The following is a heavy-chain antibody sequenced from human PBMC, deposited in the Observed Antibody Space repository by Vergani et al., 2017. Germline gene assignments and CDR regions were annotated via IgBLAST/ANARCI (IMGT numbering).Heavy chain of an antibody. Sequence: QVQLQESGPGLVKPSQTLSLTCTVSGGSISSGDYYWSWIRQPPGKGLEWIGYIYYSGSTYYNPSLKSRVTISVDTSKNQFSLKLSSVTAADTAVYYCARDRPAYYDYGWGSYRYTNYYYGMDVWGQGP. D-gene: IGHD3-16*02. CDR2: IYYSGST. CDR1: GGSISSGDYY. CDR3: ARDRPAYYDYGWGSYRYTNYYYGMDV. J-gene: IGHJ6*02. V-gene: IGHV4-30-4*08.